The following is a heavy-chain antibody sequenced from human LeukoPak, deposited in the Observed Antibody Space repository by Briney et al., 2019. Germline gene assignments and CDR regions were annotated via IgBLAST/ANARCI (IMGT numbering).Heavy chain of an antibody. CDR3: ARVRDGYNDAYDI. J-gene: IGHJ3*02. CDR2: ISPSGAIT. CDR1: GYTFTTYY. D-gene: IGHD5-24*01. V-gene: IGHV1-46*01. Sequence: EASVKVSCKASGYTFTTYYIHWVRQAPGQGLEWMGIISPSGAITSYAQKFQGRVTMTSDMSTRTVYMELSSLRSEDTAVYYCARVRDGYNDAYDIWGQGTMVTVSS.